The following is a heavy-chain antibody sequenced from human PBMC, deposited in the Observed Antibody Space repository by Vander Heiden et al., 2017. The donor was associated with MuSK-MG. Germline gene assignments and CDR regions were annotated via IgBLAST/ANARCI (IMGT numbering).Heavy chain of an antibody. CDR1: GFTFSSHA. J-gene: IGHJ3*02. Sequence: EVQLLESGGGLVQPGGSLRLSGAASGFTFSSHAMGWVRQAPGKGLEWVSAISASGGNTYYADPVKGRFTISRDNSKNTLYLQMNSLRAEDTAVYYCAKSGGAYYSDSSGYSAFDIWGQGTMVIVSS. CDR2: ISASGGNT. V-gene: IGHV3-23*01. CDR3: AKSGGAYYSDSSGYSAFDI. D-gene: IGHD3-22*01.